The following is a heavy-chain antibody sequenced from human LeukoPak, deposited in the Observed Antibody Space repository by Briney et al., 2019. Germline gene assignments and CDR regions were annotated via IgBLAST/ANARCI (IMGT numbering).Heavy chain of an antibody. CDR2: IYHTRTT. J-gene: IGHJ2*01. V-gene: IGHV4-39*02. Sequence: SETLSLTCTVSGGSITSGTYYWDWIRHPPGKGLEWIGSIYHTRTTNYNPSLMGRATVSFDTSTNQVSLELRSVTAADTAVYYCARGQPSRSQYCWYFDIWGRDTLLTVSS. CDR1: GGSITSGTYY. D-gene: IGHD1-26*01. CDR3: ARGQPSRSQYCWYFDI.